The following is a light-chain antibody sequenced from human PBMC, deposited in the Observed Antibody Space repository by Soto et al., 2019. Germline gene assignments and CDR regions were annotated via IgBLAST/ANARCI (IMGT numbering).Light chain of an antibody. Sequence: EILLTQSPGPPALSPGERAPLSCGASQSVTSNYLAWYQQKPGQAPRLLIYDASNRATGIPARFSGSGSGTDFTLTISSPEPDDFAVYYCQQRADWPITFGQGTRLEIK. CDR3: QQRADWPIT. V-gene: IGKV3-11*01. J-gene: IGKJ5*01. CDR1: QSVTSNY. CDR2: DAS.